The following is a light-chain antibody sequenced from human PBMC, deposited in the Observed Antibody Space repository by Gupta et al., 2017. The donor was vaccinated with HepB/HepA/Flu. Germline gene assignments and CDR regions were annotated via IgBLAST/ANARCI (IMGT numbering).Light chain of an antibody. CDR2: EVN. J-gene: IGLJ2*01. Sequence: QSALTQPPSASGSPGPSVTISCTGTSGDVGGYNFVSWYQQHPGKAPKLIIYEVNKRPSGVPDRFSGSKSGNTASLTVSGPQAEDEADYHCSSYAGSSVVFGGGTKLTVL. CDR3: SSYAGSSVV. V-gene: IGLV2-8*01. CDR1: SGDVGGYNF.